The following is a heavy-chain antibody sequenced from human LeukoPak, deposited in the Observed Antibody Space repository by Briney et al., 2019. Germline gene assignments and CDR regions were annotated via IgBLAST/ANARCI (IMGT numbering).Heavy chain of an antibody. D-gene: IGHD3-3*01. CDR3: AREATIFGVVIIGTYDY. CDR2: IYYSGST. CDR1: GGSISSSSYY. Sequence: SETLSLTCTVSGGSISSSSYYCGWIRQPPGKGLEWIGSIYYSGSTYYNPSLKSRVTISVDTSKNQFSLKLSSVTAADTAVYYCAREATIFGVVIIGTYDYWGQGTLVTVSS. J-gene: IGHJ4*02. V-gene: IGHV4-39*07.